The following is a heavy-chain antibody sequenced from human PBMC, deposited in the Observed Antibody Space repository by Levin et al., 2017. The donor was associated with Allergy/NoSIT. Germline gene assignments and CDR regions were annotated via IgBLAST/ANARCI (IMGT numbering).Heavy chain of an antibody. CDR3: AKDMGPCSGGSCYSVRFAAGNAFDS. CDR2: ISWNSGSI. CDR1: GFTFDDYA. V-gene: IGHV3-9*01. D-gene: IGHD2-15*01. Sequence: GGSLRLSCAASGFTFDDYAMHWVRQAPGKGLEWVSGISWNSGSIGYADSVKGRFTISRDNAKNSLYLQMNSLRAEDTALYYCAKDMGPCSGGSCYSVRFAAGNAFDSWGQGTMVTVSS. J-gene: IGHJ3*02.